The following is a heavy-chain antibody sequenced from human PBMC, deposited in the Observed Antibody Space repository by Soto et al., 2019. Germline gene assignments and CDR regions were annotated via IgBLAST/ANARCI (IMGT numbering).Heavy chain of an antibody. CDR1: GGSISSGDYY. CDR2: IYYSGST. CDR3: ARDEAAQYYFDY. Sequence: PSETLSLTCTVSGGSISSGDYYWSWIRQPPGKGLEWIGYIYYSGSTYYNPSLKSRVTISVDTSKNQFSLKLSSVTAADTAVYYCARDEAAQYYFDYWGQGTLVTVSS. J-gene: IGHJ4*02. D-gene: IGHD6-13*01. V-gene: IGHV4-30-4*01.